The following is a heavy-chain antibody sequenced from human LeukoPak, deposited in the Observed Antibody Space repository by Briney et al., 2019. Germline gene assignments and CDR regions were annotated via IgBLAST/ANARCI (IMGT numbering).Heavy chain of an antibody. V-gene: IGHV4-34*01. CDR1: GGSFSGYY. D-gene: IGHD4-17*01. CDR3: AGLGYGDYERAGDY. Sequence: SETLSLTCAVYGGSFSGYYWSWIRRPPGKGLEWIGEINHSGSTNYNPSLKSRVTISVDTSKNQFSLKLSSVTAADTAVYYCAGLGYGDYERAGDYWGQGTLVTVSS. CDR2: INHSGST. J-gene: IGHJ4*02.